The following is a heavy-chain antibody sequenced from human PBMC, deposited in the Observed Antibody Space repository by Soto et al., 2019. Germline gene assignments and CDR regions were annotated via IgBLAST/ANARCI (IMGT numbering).Heavy chain of an antibody. V-gene: IGHV3-48*01. D-gene: IGHD3-16*02. J-gene: IGHJ6*02. Sequence: PGGSLRLSCAASGFTFRSYAMHWVRQAPGKGLEWVSYSSNTGRTIYYADSVKGRFTISRDNAENSLYLQMNSLRAEDTAVYYCARVVGLRLGELSRMDVWGQGTTVTVSS. CDR2: SSNTGRTI. CDR1: GFTFRSYA. CDR3: ARVVGLRLGELSRMDV.